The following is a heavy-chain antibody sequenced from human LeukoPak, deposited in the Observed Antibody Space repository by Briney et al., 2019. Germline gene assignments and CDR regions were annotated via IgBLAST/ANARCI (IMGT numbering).Heavy chain of an antibody. CDR3: AREAHTVRNYYDSSGYYPWRY. Sequence: SVKVSCKASGGTFSSYAISWVRQAPGQGLEWMGGIIPIFGTANYAQKFQGRVTITTDESTSTAYMELSSLRSEDTAVYYCAREAHTVRNYYDSSGYYPWRYWGQGTLVTVSS. V-gene: IGHV1-69*05. CDR1: GGTFSSYA. CDR2: IIPIFGTA. J-gene: IGHJ4*02. D-gene: IGHD3-22*01.